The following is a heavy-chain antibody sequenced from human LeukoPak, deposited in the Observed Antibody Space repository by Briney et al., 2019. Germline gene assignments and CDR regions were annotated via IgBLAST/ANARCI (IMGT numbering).Heavy chain of an antibody. J-gene: IGHJ4*02. CDR2: MNPNSGNT. CDR3: ARLFLADSYGLINFDY. V-gene: IGHV1-8*01. D-gene: IGHD5-18*01. CDR1: GYTFTSYD. Sequence: ASMKVSCKASGYTFTSYDINWVRQATGQGLEWMGWMNPNSGNTGYAQKFQGRVTMTRNTSISTAYMELSSLRSEDTAVYYCARLFLADSYGLINFDYWGQGTLVTVSS.